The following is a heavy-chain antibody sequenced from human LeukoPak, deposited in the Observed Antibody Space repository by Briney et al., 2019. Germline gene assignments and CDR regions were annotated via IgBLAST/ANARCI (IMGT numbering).Heavy chain of an antibody. D-gene: IGHD2-8*01. V-gene: IGHV4-61*01. CDR3: ARVPQFNGLFDY. CDR1: GGSVSSDSYY. CDR2: INYSGRT. Sequence: SETLSLTCTVSGGSVSSDSYYWSWIRQPPGKGLEWIGYINYSGRTNYNPSLKSRVTISVDTSKNQFSLKLSSVTAADTAVYYCARVPQFNGLFDYWGQGTLVTVSS. J-gene: IGHJ4*02.